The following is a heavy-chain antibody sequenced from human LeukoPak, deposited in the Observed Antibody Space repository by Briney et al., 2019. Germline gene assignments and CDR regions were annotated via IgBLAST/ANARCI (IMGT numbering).Heavy chain of an antibody. Sequence: GGSLRLSCAASGFTASSNYMSWVRQAPGKGLEWVSSISSSSSYIYYADSVKGRFTISRDNAKNSLYLQMNSLRAEDTAVYYCARPESRRGDYWGQGTLVTVSS. CDR1: GFTASSNY. D-gene: IGHD1-14*01. CDR2: ISSSSSYI. CDR3: ARPESRRGDY. V-gene: IGHV3-21*01. J-gene: IGHJ4*02.